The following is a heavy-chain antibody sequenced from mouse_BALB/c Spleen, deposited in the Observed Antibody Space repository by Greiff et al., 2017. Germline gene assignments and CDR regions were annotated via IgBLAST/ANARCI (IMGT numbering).Heavy chain of an antibody. V-gene: IGHV1-7*01. D-gene: IGHD2-4*01. Sequence: VQGVESGAELAKPGASVKMSCKASGYTFTSYWMHWVKQRPGQGLEWIGYINPSTGYTEYNQKFKDKATLTADKSSSTAYMQLSSLTSEDSAVYYCAYDYDSYYFDYWGQGTTLTVSS. CDR3: AYDYDSYYFDY. CDR2: INPSTGYT. CDR1: GYTFTSYW. J-gene: IGHJ2*01.